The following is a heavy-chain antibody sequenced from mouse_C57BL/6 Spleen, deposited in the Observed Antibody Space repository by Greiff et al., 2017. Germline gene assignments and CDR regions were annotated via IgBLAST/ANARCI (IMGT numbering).Heavy chain of an antibody. CDR2: INPNNGGT. CDR3: ERRGDYYGRSLGWFAY. V-gene: IGHV1-22*01. CDR1: GYTFTDYN. Sequence: EVQLQQSGPELVKPGASVKMSCKASGYTFTDYNMHWVKQSHGKSLEWIGYINPNNGGTSYNQKFKGKATLTVNKSSSTAYMELRSLTSEDSAVXYCERRGDYYGRSLGWFAYWGQGTLVTVSA. D-gene: IGHD1-1*01. J-gene: IGHJ3*01.